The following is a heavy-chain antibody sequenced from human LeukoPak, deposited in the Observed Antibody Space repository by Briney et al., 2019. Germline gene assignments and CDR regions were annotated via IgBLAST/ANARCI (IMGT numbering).Heavy chain of an antibody. CDR1: GFTFSNAW. CDR2: IKSKFDGGST. CDR3: ATCAQFYDGRLDS. Sequence: KPGRSLRLSCAGSGFTFSNAWMSWVRQAPGKGLEWVGRIKSKFDGGSTDYAAPVKGRITISRDDSKNMMYLQMVSLKNEDTAVYYCATCAQFYDGRLDSWSQGTLVIVSS. V-gene: IGHV3-15*01. J-gene: IGHJ4*02. D-gene: IGHD3-16*01.